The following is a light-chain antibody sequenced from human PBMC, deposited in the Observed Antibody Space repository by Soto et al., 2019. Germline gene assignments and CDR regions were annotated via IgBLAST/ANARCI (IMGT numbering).Light chain of an antibody. Sequence: EIVLTQSPATLSLSPGESATLSCRATRSVSSYLAWYHQKPDQAPRLLIYDASSRPTDIPARFSGSGSGTDFSLTISSLAPEDFALYYCQQRSNWPITFCQGTRLEIK. CDR1: RSVSSY. J-gene: IGKJ5*01. CDR3: QQRSNWPIT. CDR2: DAS. V-gene: IGKV3-11*01.